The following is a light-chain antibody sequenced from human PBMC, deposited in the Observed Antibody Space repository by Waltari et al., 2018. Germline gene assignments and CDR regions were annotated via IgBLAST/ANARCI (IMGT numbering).Light chain of an antibody. CDR2: AAS. CDR3: QQTYSSPSS. J-gene: IGKJ2*03. V-gene: IGKV1-39*01. Sequence: DRVTITCRASQSINTYLNWYQQKLGKAPKLLIYAASNLQNGVPSRFSGSGSETDFTLTISSLQPEDFATYYCQQTYSSPSSFGQGTKLEIK. CDR1: QSINTY.